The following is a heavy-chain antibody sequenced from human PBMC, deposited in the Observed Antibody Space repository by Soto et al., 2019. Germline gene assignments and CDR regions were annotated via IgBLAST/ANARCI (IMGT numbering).Heavy chain of an antibody. CDR2: IRSKANSYAT. Sequence: PGGSLRLSCAAYGFTFSGSAMHWVRQASWKGLEWVGRIRSKANSYATAYAASVKGRFTISRDDSKNTAYLQMNSLKTEDTAVYYCAKGSVVVVIRTHIRFDPWGQGTLVTVSS. V-gene: IGHV3-73*01. D-gene: IGHD3-22*01. CDR1: GFTFSGSA. J-gene: IGHJ5*02. CDR3: AKGSVVVVIRTHIRFDP.